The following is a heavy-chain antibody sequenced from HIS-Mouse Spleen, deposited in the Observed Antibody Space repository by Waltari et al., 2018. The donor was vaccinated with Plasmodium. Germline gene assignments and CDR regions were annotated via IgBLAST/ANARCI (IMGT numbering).Heavy chain of an antibody. V-gene: IGHV3-30*18. J-gene: IGHJ4*02. CDR2: ISYDGSNK. CDR3: AKEVLGYYDFWSRPDY. CDR1: GFTFSSYG. D-gene: IGHD3-3*01. Sequence: QVQLVESGGGVVQPGRSLSLSCAASGFTFSSYGMPWVRQAPRKGLEWVAVISYDGSNKYDADSVKGRFTISRDNSKNTLYLQMNSLRAEDTAVYYCAKEVLGYYDFWSRPDYWGQGTLVTVSS.